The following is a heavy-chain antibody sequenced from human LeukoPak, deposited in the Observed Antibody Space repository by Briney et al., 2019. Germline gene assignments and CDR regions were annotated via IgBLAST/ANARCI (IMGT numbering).Heavy chain of an antibody. J-gene: IGHJ6*03. CDR3: ARGMMYYYYYYMDV. Sequence: ASVKVSCKASGGTFSSYAISWVRQAPGQGLEWMGGIIPIFGIANYAQKFQGRVTITADKSTSTAYMELSSLRSEDTAVYYCARGMMYYYYYYMDVWGKGTTVTVSS. D-gene: IGHD3-16*01. CDR1: GGTFSSYA. CDR2: IIPIFGIA. V-gene: IGHV1-69*10.